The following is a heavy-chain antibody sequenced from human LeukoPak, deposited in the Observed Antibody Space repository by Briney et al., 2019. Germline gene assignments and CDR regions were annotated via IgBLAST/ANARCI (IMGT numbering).Heavy chain of an antibody. D-gene: IGHD6-19*01. CDR1: GYTFTSYA. V-gene: IGHV7-4-1*02. CDR2: INTNTGNP. CDR3: AGSAQIAGAGTSGHPAGERQIDY. Sequence: ASVTVSCKASGYTFTSYAMNWVRQAPGQGLEWMGWINTNTGNPTYAQGFTGRFVFSLDTSVSTAYLQISSLKAEDTAVYYCAGSAQIAGAGTSGHPAGERQIDYWGKGTLVTVSS. J-gene: IGHJ4*02.